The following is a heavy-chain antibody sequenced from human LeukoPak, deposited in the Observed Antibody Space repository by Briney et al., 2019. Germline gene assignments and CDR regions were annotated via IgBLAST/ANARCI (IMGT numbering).Heavy chain of an antibody. CDR2: IYYSGST. CDR1: GGSISSSSYY. Sequence: KASETLSLTCTVSGGSISSSSYYWGWIRQPPGKGLEWIGSIYYSGSTYYNPSLKSRVTISVDTSKNQFSLKLSSVTAADTAVYYCARASSGRNYYYYDMDVWGQGTTVTVSS. J-gene: IGHJ6*02. V-gene: IGHV4-39*07. CDR3: ARASSGRNYYYYDMDV. D-gene: IGHD6-6*01.